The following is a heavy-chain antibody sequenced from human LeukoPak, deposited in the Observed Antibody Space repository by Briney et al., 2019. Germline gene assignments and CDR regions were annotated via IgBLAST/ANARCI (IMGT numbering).Heavy chain of an antibody. Sequence: KPSETLSLTCAVYGGSFSGYYWSWIRQPPGKGLEWIGEINHSGSTNYNPSLKSRVTISVDTSKNQFSLKLSSVTAADTAVYYCARDQGDITIFGVVTHWAFDIWGQGTMVTVSS. CDR2: INHSGST. CDR3: ARDQGDITIFGVVTHWAFDI. J-gene: IGHJ3*02. D-gene: IGHD3-3*01. V-gene: IGHV4-34*01. CDR1: GGSFSGYY.